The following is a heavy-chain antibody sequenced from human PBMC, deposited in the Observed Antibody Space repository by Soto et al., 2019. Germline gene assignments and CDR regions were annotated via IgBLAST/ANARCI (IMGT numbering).Heavy chain of an antibody. V-gene: IGHV4-30-2*01. D-gene: IGHD6-13*01. J-gene: IGHJ5*02. CDR3: AREAYSSSWSWFDP. CDR1: GGSISSGGYS. CDR2: IYHSGST. Sequence: SETLSLTCAVSGGSISSGGYSWSWIRQPPGKGLEWIGYIYHSGSTYYNPSLKSRVTISVDRSKNQFSLKLSSVTAADTAVYYCAREAYSSSWSWFDPWGQGTLVTVSS.